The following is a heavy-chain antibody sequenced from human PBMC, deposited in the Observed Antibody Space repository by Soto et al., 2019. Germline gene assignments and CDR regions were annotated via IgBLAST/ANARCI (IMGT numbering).Heavy chain of an antibody. J-gene: IGHJ4*02. CDR1: GFVFKDSS. Sequence: GGSLRLSCVASGFVFKDSSIHWVRQASGKGLEWVGRIRDRAYNYAPAYTASVKGRFTISRDDSTNTAYLQMNSLRTEDTAIYYCTRLISAAQDYWGQGTLVTVSS. CDR3: TRLISAAQDY. CDR2: IRDRAYNYAP. V-gene: IGHV3-73*01. D-gene: IGHD3-10*01.